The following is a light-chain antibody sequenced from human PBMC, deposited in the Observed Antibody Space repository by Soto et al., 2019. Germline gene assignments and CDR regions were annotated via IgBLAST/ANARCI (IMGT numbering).Light chain of an antibody. V-gene: IGKV3-15*01. CDR3: QQYNNWPRT. CDR1: QSVSSN. Sequence: EIVMTQSPATLSVSPGERGTLSCRASQSVSSNLAWYQQKPGQAPRLLFCGASTRATDVPVRFSGSGSGTEFTLTISSLQSEDFAVYYCQQYNNWPRTFGQGTKVDIK. J-gene: IGKJ1*01. CDR2: GAS.